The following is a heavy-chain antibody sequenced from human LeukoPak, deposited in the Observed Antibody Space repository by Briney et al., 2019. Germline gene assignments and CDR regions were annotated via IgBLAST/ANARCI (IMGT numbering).Heavy chain of an antibody. V-gene: IGHV4-39*07. CDR2: IYYSGST. CDR3: ATPYYGSGSYFGY. J-gene: IGHJ4*02. D-gene: IGHD3-10*01. CDR1: GGSISSSSYY. Sequence: SETLSLTCTVSGGSISSSSYYWGWIRQPPGKGLEWIGSIYYSGSTYYNPSLKSRVTISVDTSKNQFSLKLSSVTAADTAVYYCATPYYGSGSYFGYWGQGTPVTVSS.